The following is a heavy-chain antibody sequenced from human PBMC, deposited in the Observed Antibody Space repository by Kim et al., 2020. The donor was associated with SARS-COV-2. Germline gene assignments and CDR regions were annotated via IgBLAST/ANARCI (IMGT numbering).Heavy chain of an antibody. CDR2: IHIDGTIK. J-gene: IGHJ1*01. V-gene: IGHV3-74*03. CDR1: GFTVSNDL. CDR3: ARACDYDISGYYGCFHH. D-gene: IGHD3-22*01. Sequence: GGSLRLSCAASGFTVSNDLMNWVRQSPGEGLVWVSRIHIDGTIKEYVDSVKGRFTISRDNAKNTLYLQMNSLRPEDTAVYYCARACDYDISGYYGCFHHWGQRALVTVSS.